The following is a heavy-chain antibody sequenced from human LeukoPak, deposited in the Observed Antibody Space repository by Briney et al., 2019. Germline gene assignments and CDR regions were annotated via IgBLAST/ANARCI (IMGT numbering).Heavy chain of an antibody. CDR1: GYTFTSYG. CDR3: ARPGRLYSGGWYGGTDV. J-gene: IGHJ6*02. D-gene: IGHD6-19*01. CDR2: ISAYNGNT. Sequence: GASVKVSCKASGYTFTSYGISWVRQAPGQGLEWMGWISAYNGNTNYAQKLQGRVTMTRDTSTSTVYMELSSLRFEDTAVYYCARPGRLYSGGWYGGTDVWGQGTTVTVSS. V-gene: IGHV1-18*01.